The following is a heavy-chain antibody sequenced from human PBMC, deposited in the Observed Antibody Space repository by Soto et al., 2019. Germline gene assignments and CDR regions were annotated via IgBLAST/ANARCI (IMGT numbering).Heavy chain of an antibody. CDR3: ARLNCSGGSCYSVYYYYYMDV. D-gene: IGHD2-15*01. J-gene: IGHJ6*03. V-gene: IGHV4-59*08. CDR2: IYYSGST. Sequence: SETLSLTCTVSGGSISSYYWSWIRQPPGKGLEWIGYIYYSGSTNYNPSLKSRVTISVDTSKNQSSMKLSSVTAADTAVYYCARLNCSGGSCYSVYYYYYMDVWGKGTTVTVSS. CDR1: GGSISSYY.